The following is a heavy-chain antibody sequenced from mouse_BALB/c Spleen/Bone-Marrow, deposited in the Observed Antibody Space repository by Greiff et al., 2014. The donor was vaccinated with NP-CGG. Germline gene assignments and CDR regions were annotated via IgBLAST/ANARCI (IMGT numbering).Heavy chain of an antibody. Sequence: VHVKQSGPELVKPGASVKMSCKASGYTFTSHVMHWVKQKPGQGLEWIGYINPYNDGTKYNEKFKGKATLTSDKSSSTAYMELSSLTSEDSAVYYCARRGYRYDGFAYWGQGTLVTVSA. CDR3: ARRGYRYDGFAY. V-gene: IGHV1-14*01. CDR1: GYTFTSHV. D-gene: IGHD2-14*01. J-gene: IGHJ3*01. CDR2: INPYNDGT.